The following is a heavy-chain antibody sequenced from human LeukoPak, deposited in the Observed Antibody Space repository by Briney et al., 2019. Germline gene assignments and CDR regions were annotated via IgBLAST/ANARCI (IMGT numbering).Heavy chain of an antibody. CDR3: ARASRDGYNQNFDH. Sequence: PGESLKISCEGLGYSFSTYWSAWVRQRPGKGLEWMGIIYPDGSETRYDPSFEGQVTISADRSTSTAYLQWSSLRASDTAMYYCARASRDGYNQNFDHWGQGTLVTVSS. J-gene: IGHJ4*02. CDR1: GYSFSTYW. CDR2: IYPDGSET. D-gene: IGHD5-24*01. V-gene: IGHV5-51*01.